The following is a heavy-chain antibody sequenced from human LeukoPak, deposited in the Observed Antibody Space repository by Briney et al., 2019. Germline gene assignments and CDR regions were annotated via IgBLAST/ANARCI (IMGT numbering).Heavy chain of an antibody. CDR1: GYTFIGYY. V-gene: IGHV1-2*06. CDR3: ASEGPGDLAY. J-gene: IGHJ4*02. CDR2: INPNSGGT. D-gene: IGHD4-17*01. Sequence: ASVKVSCKTSGYTFIGYYMHWVRQAPGQGLEWMGRINPNSGGTNYAQKFQGRVIMTRDTSISTAYMELLRSDDTAVYYRASEGPGDLAYWGQGTLVTVSS.